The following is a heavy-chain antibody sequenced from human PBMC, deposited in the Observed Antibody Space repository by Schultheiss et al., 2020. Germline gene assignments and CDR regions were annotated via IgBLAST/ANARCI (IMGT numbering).Heavy chain of an antibody. CDR1: GFTFSSYG. V-gene: IGHV3-21*01. CDR3: GRDRYYGSGSSDSLDL. J-gene: IGHJ6*02. CDR2: ISSSGENT. D-gene: IGHD3-10*01. Sequence: GGSLRLSCAASGFTFSSYGMHWVRQAPGKGLEWVSAISSSGENTYYAESVKGRFTISRDNAKNSLYLQMNSLRAEDTAVYFCGRDRYYGSGSSDSLDLWGQGTTVTVSS.